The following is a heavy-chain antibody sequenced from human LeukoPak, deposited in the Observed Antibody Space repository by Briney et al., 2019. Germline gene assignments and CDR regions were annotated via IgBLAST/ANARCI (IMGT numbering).Heavy chain of an antibody. Sequence: ALVKVSCKASGYTFTGYYIHWVRQAPGQGLEWMGWINPNSGDTTSAQRFQGRVTMTRDTSLNTAYMELSRLTSDDTAVYYCARVPGYSSDKRSLSWFDPWGQGSLVTVSS. D-gene: IGHD6-19*01. CDR2: INPNSGDT. CDR3: ARVPGYSSDKRSLSWFDP. V-gene: IGHV1-2*02. CDR1: GYTFTGYY. J-gene: IGHJ5*02.